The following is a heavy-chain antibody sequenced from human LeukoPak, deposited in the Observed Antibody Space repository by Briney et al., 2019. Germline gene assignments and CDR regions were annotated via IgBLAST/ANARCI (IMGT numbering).Heavy chain of an antibody. Sequence: SETLSLTCAVYGGSFSGYYWSLIRQPPGKGLEWTGYSYYSGSTNYNPSLKSRVTISVDTSKNQFSLKLSSVTAADTAIYYCARAVSSRFDYWGQGTLVTVSS. CDR3: ARAVSSRFDY. CDR1: GGSFSGYY. J-gene: IGHJ4*02. D-gene: IGHD5/OR15-5a*01. CDR2: SYYSGST. V-gene: IGHV4-59*08.